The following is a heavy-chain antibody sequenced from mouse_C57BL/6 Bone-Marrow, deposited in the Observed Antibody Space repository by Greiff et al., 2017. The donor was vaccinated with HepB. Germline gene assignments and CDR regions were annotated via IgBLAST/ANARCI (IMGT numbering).Heavy chain of an antibody. CDR2: SRNKANDYTT. CDR3: ARGHYDYEDYYAMDY. J-gene: IGHJ4*01. D-gene: IGHD2-4*01. V-gene: IGHV7-1*01. Sequence: EVQGVESGGGLVQSGRSLRLSCATSGFTFSDFYMEWVRQAPGKGLEWIAASRNKANDYTTEYSASVKGRFIVSRDTSQSILYLQMNALRAEDTAIYYCARGHYDYEDYYAMDYWGQGTSVTVSS. CDR1: GFTFSDFY.